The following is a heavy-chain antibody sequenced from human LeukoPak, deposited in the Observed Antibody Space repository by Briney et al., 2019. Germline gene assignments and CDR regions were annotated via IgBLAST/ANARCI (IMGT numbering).Heavy chain of an antibody. Sequence: SETLSLTCTVSGGSMRSYYWVWIRQPPGKGLEWIGYIYYSGSTDYNPSLKSRVTISVDTSKNQFSLKMSSVTAADTAVYYCARDTGGGDFGYYFDYWGQGTLVTVSS. CDR1: GGSMRSYY. V-gene: IGHV4-59*01. CDR2: IYYSGST. CDR3: ARDTGGGDFGYYFDY. J-gene: IGHJ4*02. D-gene: IGHD2-21*01.